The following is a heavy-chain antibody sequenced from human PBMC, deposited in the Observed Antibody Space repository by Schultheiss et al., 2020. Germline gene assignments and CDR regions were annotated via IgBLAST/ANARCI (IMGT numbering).Heavy chain of an antibody. CDR2: ISTYNGNT. D-gene: IGHD6-13*01. Sequence: ASVKVSCKTSGYSFTSYGISWVRQAPGQGLEWMGWISTYNGNTNYAQNLQGRVTMTTDTSTSTAYMELRSLRSDDTAVYYCARVQYSSSWYPYYYYGMDVWGQGTTVTVS. V-gene: IGHV1-18*04. J-gene: IGHJ6*02. CDR1: GYSFTSYG. CDR3: ARVQYSSSWYPYYYYGMDV.